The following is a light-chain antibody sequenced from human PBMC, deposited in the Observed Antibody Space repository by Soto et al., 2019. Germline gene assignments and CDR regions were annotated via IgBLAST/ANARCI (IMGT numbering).Light chain of an antibody. CDR2: DAS. CDR1: QDITNH. CDR3: QKYDGVPQ. Sequence: DIQMTQSPSSLSASVGDTVTITCQASQDITNHLNWYQHKPGKAPNLLIYDASHLETGVPSRLTGSGSGTYFTLTISSLQSEDIATYYCQKYDGVPQFGPGTRVDF. V-gene: IGKV1-33*01. J-gene: IGKJ3*01.